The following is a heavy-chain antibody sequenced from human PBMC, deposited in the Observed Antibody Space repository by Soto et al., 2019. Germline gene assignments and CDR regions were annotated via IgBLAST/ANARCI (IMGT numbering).Heavy chain of an antibody. V-gene: IGHV3-33*01. D-gene: IGHD2-15*01. Sequence: QVQLVESGGGVVQPGRSLRLSCAASGFTFSSYGMHWVRQAPGKGLEWVAVIWYDGSNKYYADSVKGRFTISRDNSKKTLYLNMNSLGAEDTAVYYCARADTVVNQPFDYWGQGTLVTVSS. CDR2: IWYDGSNK. CDR3: ARADTVVNQPFDY. CDR1: GFTFSSYG. J-gene: IGHJ4*02.